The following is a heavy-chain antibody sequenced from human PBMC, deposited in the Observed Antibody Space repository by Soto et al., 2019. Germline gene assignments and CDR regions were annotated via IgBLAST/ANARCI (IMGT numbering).Heavy chain of an antibody. Sequence: SETLSLTCAVYGGSFSGYYWSWIRQPPGKGLEWIGEINHSGSTNYNPSLKSRVTISVDTSKNQFSLKLSSVTAADTAVYYCARGSAEVTFFGLVIAKYYFDFWGQGSLVTVSA. V-gene: IGHV4-34*01. CDR2: INHSGST. J-gene: IGHJ4*02. D-gene: IGHD3-3*01. CDR1: GGSFSGYY. CDR3: ARGSAEVTFFGLVIAKYYFDF.